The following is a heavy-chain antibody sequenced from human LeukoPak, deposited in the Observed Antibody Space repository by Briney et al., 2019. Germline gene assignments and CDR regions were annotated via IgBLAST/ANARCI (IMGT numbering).Heavy chain of an antibody. CDR1: GFTFSSYG. CDR3: AKDRGYYDFWSGHYGMDV. V-gene: IGHV3-30*18. CDR2: ISYDGSNK. J-gene: IGHJ6*02. D-gene: IGHD3-3*01. Sequence: YPGGSLGLSCAASGFTFSSYGMHWVRQAPGKGLEWVAVISYDGSNKYYADSVKGRFTISRDNSKNTLYLQMNGLRAEDAAVYYCAKDRGYYDFWSGHYGMDVWGQGTTVTVSS.